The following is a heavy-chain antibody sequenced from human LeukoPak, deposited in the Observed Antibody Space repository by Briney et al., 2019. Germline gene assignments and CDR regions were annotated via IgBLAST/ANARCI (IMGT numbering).Heavy chain of an antibody. V-gene: IGHV3-30*01. CDR1: GFTFSSYA. D-gene: IGHD2-8*01. CDR2: ISYGGSNK. Sequence: GGSLRLSCAASGFTFSSYAMHWVRQAPGKGLEWVAVISYGGSNKYYADSVKGRFTISRDNSKNTLYLQMNSLRAEDTAVYYCARDRTGDIVLMVYSVLDYWGQGTLVTVSS. CDR3: ARDRTGDIVLMVYSVLDY. J-gene: IGHJ4*02.